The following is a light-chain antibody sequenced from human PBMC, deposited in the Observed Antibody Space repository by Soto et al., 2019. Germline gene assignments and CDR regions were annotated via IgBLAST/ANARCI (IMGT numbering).Light chain of an antibody. Sequence: QSVLTQPPSVSGAPGQRVTISCTGSSSNIGAGYDVHWYQQLPGTAPKLLIYGNSNRPSGVPDRFSGSKSGTSASLAITGLQAEDEADDYGQSYDSSLSGSGVFGGGTKLTVL. CDR3: QSYDSSLSGSGV. V-gene: IGLV1-40*01. CDR1: SSNIGAGYD. CDR2: GNS. J-gene: IGLJ3*02.